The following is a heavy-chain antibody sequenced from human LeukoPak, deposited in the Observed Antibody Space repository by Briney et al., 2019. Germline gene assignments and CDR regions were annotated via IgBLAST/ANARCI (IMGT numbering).Heavy chain of an antibody. CDR2: IYYSGST. D-gene: IGHD3-3*01. CDR1: GGSISSSSYY. CDR3: ARQGREKVLFWSGYWTDYFDY. J-gene: IGHJ4*02. Sequence: PSETLSLTCTVSGGSISSSSYYWGWIRQPPGKGLEWIGSIYYSGSTYYNPSLKSRVTISVDTSKNQFSLKLSSVTAADTAVYYCARQGREKVLFWSGYWTDYFDYWGQGTLVTVSS. V-gene: IGHV4-39*01.